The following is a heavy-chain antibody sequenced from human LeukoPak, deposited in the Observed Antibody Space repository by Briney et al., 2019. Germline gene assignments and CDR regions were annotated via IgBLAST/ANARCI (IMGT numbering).Heavy chain of an antibody. Sequence: GASVKVSCKASGYTFTSYGISWVRQAPGQGLERMGWISAYNGNTNYAQKLQGRVTMTTDTSTSTAYMELRSLRSDDTAVYYCARLRYYYDSSGPAPFDYWGQGTLVTVSS. D-gene: IGHD3-22*01. CDR1: GYTFTSYG. CDR3: ARLRYYYDSSGPAPFDY. V-gene: IGHV1-18*01. J-gene: IGHJ4*02. CDR2: ISAYNGNT.